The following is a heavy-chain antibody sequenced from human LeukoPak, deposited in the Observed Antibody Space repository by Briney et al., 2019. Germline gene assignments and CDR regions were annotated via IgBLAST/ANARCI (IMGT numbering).Heavy chain of an antibody. V-gene: IGHV4-39*01. J-gene: IGHJ3*02. Sequence: PSETLSLTCTVSGGSISSSSYYWGWIRQPPGKGLEWIGSIYYSGSTYYNPSLKSRVTISVDTSKNQFSLKLSSVTAADTAVYYCARHDYDFWSGYGDAFDIWGQGTMVTVSS. CDR2: IYYSGST. D-gene: IGHD3-3*01. CDR3: ARHDYDFWSGYGDAFDI. CDR1: GGSISSSSYY.